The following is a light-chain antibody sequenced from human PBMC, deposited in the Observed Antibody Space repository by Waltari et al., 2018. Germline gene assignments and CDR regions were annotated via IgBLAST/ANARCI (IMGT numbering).Light chain of an antibody. CDR3: QQYNNWPLT. J-gene: IGKJ4*01. Sequence: EIVLTQSPATLSLSPGERATLSCRASQSVSSRLAWYQQKPGQAPRLLIYGASSRATGIPDRFSGSGSGTVFTLTISSLEPEDFAVYYCQQYNNWPLTFGGGTKVEIK. V-gene: IGKV3-15*01. CDR2: GAS. CDR1: QSVSSR.